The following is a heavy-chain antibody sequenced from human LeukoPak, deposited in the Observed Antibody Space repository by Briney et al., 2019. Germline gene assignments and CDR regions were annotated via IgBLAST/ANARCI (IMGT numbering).Heavy chain of an antibody. J-gene: IGHJ3*02. D-gene: IGHD1-26*01. V-gene: IGHV4-4*02. CDR2: IYHSGST. CDR3: ARQPEGGTYIGASDI. Sequence: SETLSLTCAVSGGSISSSNWWSWVRQPPGKGLEWIGEIYHSGSTNYNPSLKSRVTISVDTSKNQFSLKLSSVTAADTAVYYCARQPEGGTYIGASDIWGQGTMVTVSS. CDR1: GGSISSSNW.